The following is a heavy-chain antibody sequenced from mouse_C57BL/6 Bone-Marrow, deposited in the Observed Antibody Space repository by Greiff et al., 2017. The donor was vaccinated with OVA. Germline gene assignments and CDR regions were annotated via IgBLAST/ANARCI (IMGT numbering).Heavy chain of an antibody. CDR3: ARTYLPTAYYFDY. CDR2: IHPNSGST. Sequence: QVQLQQPGAELVKPGASVKLSCKASGYTFTSYWMHWVKQRPGQGLEWIGMIHPNSGSTNYNEKFKSKATLTVDKSSSTAYMQLSSLTSEDSAVYYCARTYLPTAYYFDYWGQGTTLTVSS. D-gene: IGHD1-2*01. J-gene: IGHJ2*01. V-gene: IGHV1-64*01. CDR1: GYTFTSYW.